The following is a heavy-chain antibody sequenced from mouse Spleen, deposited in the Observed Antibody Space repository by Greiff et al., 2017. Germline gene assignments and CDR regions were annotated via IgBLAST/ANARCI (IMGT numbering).Heavy chain of an antibody. Sequence: VQVVESGPELVKPGASVKISCKASGYAFSSSWMNWVKQRPGKGLEWIGRIYPGDGDTNYNGKFKGKATLTADKSSSTAYMQLSSLTSEDSAVYFCARANYGSSCFDYWGQGTTLTVSS. CDR1: GYAFSSSW. J-gene: IGHJ2*01. D-gene: IGHD1-1*01. V-gene: IGHV1-82*01. CDR3: ARANYGSSCFDY. CDR2: IYPGDGDT.